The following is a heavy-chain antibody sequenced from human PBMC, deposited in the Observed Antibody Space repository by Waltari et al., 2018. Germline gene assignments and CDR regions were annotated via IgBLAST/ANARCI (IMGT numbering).Heavy chain of an antibody. Sequence: QVQLQEAGPGLVKPSETLSLTCNVSGGSISSYSWSWIRQPPGKGLEWIGYISYSWSTNYTPSLKSRVTMSVDTSKTQLSLKLSSVTAADTAVYYCARYVAPYSYYMDVWGKGTTVTISS. CDR3: ARYVAPYSYYMDV. CDR2: ISYSWST. CDR1: GGSISSYS. D-gene: IGHD3-16*01. V-gene: IGHV4-59*08. J-gene: IGHJ6*03.